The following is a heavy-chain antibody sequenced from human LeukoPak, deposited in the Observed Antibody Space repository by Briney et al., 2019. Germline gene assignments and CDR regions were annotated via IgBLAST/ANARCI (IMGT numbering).Heavy chain of an antibody. V-gene: IGHV3-15*01. Sequence: GGSLRLSCAASGFTFSNAWMSWVRQAPGKGLEWVGRIKSKTDGGTTDYAAPVKGRFTISRDDSKNTLYLQMNSLKTEDTAVYYCARSYSSMAGWDYWGQGALVTVSS. CDR1: GFTFSNAW. CDR2: IKSKTDGGTT. D-gene: IGHD5-18*01. J-gene: IGHJ4*02. CDR3: ARSYSSMAGWDY.